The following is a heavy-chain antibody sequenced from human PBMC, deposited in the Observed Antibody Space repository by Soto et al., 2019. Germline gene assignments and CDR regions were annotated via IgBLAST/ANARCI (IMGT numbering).Heavy chain of an antibody. J-gene: IGHJ4*02. D-gene: IGHD2-21*02. CDR1: GGTFSSYA. V-gene: IGHV1-69*01. CDR3: ASNCGGDCYDNYYFDY. Sequence: QVQLVQSGAEVKKPGSSVKVSCKASGGTFSSYAISWVRQAPGQGLEWMGGIIPILGTANYAQKVQGRVTITADESTSTAYMELSSLRSEDTAVYYCASNCGGDCYDNYYFDYWGQGTLVTVSS. CDR2: IIPILGTA.